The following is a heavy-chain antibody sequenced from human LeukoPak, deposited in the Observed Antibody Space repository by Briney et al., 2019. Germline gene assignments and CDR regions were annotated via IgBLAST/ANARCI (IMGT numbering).Heavy chain of an antibody. Sequence: GGSLRLSCAASGFTFSSYGMHWVRQAPGKGLEWVAVISYDGSNKYYADSVKGRFTISRDNSKNTLYLQMNGLRAEDTAVYYCAREGVPLLLWFGELKDWGQGTLVTVSS. CDR2: ISYDGSNK. J-gene: IGHJ4*02. V-gene: IGHV3-30*03. CDR3: AREGVPLLLWFGELKD. CDR1: GFTFSSYG. D-gene: IGHD3-10*01.